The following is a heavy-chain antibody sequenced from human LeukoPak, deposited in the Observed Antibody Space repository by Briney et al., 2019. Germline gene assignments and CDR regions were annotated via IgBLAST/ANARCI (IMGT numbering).Heavy chain of an antibody. Sequence: GGSLRLSCAASGFTFSNYNMNWVRQAPGKGLEWVSSSSRSSGYIYYADSVKGRFTISRDNAKNSLYLQMSSLRAEDTAVYYCARDTSAYDYILGSFDYWGQGTLVTVSS. CDR2: SSRSSGYI. J-gene: IGHJ4*02. CDR3: ARDTSAYDYILGSFDY. D-gene: IGHD3-22*01. CDR1: GFTFSNYN. V-gene: IGHV3-21*01.